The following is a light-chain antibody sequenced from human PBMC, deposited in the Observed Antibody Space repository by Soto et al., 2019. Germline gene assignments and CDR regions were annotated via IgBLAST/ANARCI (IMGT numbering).Light chain of an antibody. CDR1: QNIGTY. V-gene: IGKV3-20*01. J-gene: IGKJ1*01. CDR3: QQYGTSHRWT. CDR2: GAS. Sequence: MVLTQSPGTLSLPPGERATLSCRASQNIGTYLAWYQHKPGQAPSLLIFGASTRANGVPHRFSGSGSGTDFTLTISRLDPEDFAVYYCQQYGTSHRWTLGQGTKVDIK.